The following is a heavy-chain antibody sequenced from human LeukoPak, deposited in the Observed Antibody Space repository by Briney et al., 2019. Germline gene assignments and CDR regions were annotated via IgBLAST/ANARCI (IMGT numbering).Heavy chain of an antibody. Sequence: GGSLRLSCAASGLTVSSNCMSWVRQAPGKGLEWVSFIYSGGSTYYTDSVKGRFTISRDNSKNTLYLQMNSLRAEDTAVYYCARELREHGVFDIWGQGTTVTVSS. D-gene: IGHD1-26*01. J-gene: IGHJ3*02. CDR3: ARELREHGVFDI. CDR2: IYSGGST. CDR1: GLTVSSNC. V-gene: IGHV3-53*01.